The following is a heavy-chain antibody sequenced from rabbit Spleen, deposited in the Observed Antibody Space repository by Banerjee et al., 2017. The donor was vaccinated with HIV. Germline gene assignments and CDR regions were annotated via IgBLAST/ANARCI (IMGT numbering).Heavy chain of an antibody. Sequence: QEQLVESGGGLVKPEGSLTLTCKASGVSFSDKDVMCWVRQAPGKGLEWIACINIVTGKSVYASWAKGRFIMSRTSSTTVTIQMTSLTDADTATHFCASGYSDVVFDLWGQGTLVTVS. CDR1: GVSFSDKDV. CDR3: ASGYSDVVFDL. D-gene: IGHD1-1*01. J-gene: IGHJ4*01. CDR2: INIVTGKS. V-gene: IGHV1S45*01.